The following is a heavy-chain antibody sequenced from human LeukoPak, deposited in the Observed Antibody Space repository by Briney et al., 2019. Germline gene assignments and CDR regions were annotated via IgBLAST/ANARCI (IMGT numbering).Heavy chain of an antibody. J-gene: IGHJ4*02. CDR2: INDKGDRT. CDR1: GFTVTSYA. Sequence: PGGSLRLSCAASGFTVTSYAMHWVRQAPGKGLEYVSTINDKGDRTYYANSVKGRFTISRDTSKNTLYLQMGSLRAEDMAVYYCARDRSGTYSLDYWGQGPLVTVSS. D-gene: IGHD1-26*01. CDR3: ARDRSGTYSLDY. V-gene: IGHV3-64*01.